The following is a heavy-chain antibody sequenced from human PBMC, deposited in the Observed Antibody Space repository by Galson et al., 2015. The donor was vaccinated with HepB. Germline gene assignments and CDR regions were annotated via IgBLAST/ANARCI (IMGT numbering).Heavy chain of an antibody. CDR1: GVTFSSYP. Sequence: SVKVSCKASGVTFSSYPISWLRQAPGQGLEWMGKIIPMVGRTTYAQKFQGRLTITADKPPSAAYMELNNLTSEDTAIYYCARDSRQGWYPTWGQGTLVIVSS. V-gene: IGHV1-69*04. CDR3: ARDSRQGWYPT. CDR2: IIPMVGRT. J-gene: IGHJ5*02. D-gene: IGHD6-19*01.